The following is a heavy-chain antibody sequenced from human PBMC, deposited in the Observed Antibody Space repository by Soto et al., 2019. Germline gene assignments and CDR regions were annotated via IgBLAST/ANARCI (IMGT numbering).Heavy chain of an antibody. CDR1: GDSLNSAPYY. J-gene: IGHJ4*02. D-gene: IGHD4-17*01. CDR2: IYRSGDP. V-gene: IGHV4-39*01. Sequence: QVQLKESGPGLVKPSETLSLTCTVSGDSLNSAPYYWGWIRQSPGKGLEWIASIYRSGDPYYNPSLESRLTISLDTSKNQFFLKVNSMTAADTALYYCTRQDADYRFDYWGPGTVVTVSS. CDR3: TRQDADYRFDY.